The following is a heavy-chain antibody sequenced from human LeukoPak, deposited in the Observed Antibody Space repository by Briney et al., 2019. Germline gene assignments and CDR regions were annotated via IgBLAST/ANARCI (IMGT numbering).Heavy chain of an antibody. D-gene: IGHD1-26*01. V-gene: IGHV3-21*04. CDR3: AKDAGYSGSYWRPFDY. Sequence: GGSLRLSCAASGFTFSSYSMNWVRQAPGKGLEWVSYISGSGSGIYYTDSVKGRFTISRDNARDSLYLQMNSLRAEDTAVYYCAKDAGYSGSYWRPFDYWGQGTLVTVSS. CDR1: GFTFSSYS. CDR2: ISGSGSGI. J-gene: IGHJ4*02.